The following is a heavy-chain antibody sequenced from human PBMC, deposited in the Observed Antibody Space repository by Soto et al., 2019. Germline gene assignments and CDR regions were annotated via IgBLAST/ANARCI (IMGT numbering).Heavy chain of an antibody. CDR2: ISGSGGST. J-gene: IGHJ4*02. CDR3: ERGYISRGYFDN. Sequence: EVQLLESGGDLVQPGGSLRLSCAASGFTFSSSVMSWVRQAPGKGLEWVSAISGSGGSTYYADSVKGRFTISRDNSKNTLYLQMNSLRAEDTALYYCERGYISRGYFDNWGQGTRVTVSS. D-gene: IGHD1-26*01. V-gene: IGHV3-23*01. CDR1: GFTFSSSV.